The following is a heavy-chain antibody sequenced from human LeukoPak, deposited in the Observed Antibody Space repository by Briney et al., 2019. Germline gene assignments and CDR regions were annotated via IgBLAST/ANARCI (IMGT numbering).Heavy chain of an antibody. V-gene: IGHV3-23*01. D-gene: IGHD5-18*01. J-gene: IGHJ4*02. CDR2: FSGAVDTT. CDR1: GFTFSTFA. CDR3: AEDQGGSSYSFDY. Sequence: GGSLRLSCAASGFTFSTFAMNWVRQAPGKALEWVSTFSGAVDTTFYADSVKGRFTISRDNFKNTLYLQMDSLTAEDTAVYYCAEDQGGSSYSFDYWGRGTLVTVSS.